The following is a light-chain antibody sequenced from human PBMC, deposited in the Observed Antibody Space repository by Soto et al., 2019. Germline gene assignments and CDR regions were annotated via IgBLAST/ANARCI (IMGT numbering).Light chain of an antibody. CDR3: QQYNISPLT. Sequence: IVIKPSPATVSVSPGERATXSCRANQISSSSLAWYQQKPGQANRLIIYVASRRATGVTDRLSRSVSGTDFTLTISSLQPEDFALYYCQQYNISPLTFGGGSTVDNK. CDR1: QISSSS. CDR2: VAS. V-gene: IGKV3D-15*01. J-gene: IGKJ4*02.